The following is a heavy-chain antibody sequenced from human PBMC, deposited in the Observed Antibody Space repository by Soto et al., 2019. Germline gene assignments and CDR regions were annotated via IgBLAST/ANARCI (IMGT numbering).Heavy chain of an antibody. Sequence: VQLVESGGGVVQPGRSLRLSCAASGFTFSSYAMHWVRQAPGKGLEWVAVISYDGNNKYYADSVKDRFTISRDNSKNTLYLQMNSLRAEDTAVYYCARDLGDYWGQGTLVTVSS. J-gene: IGHJ4*02. CDR2: ISYDGNNK. D-gene: IGHD7-27*01. V-gene: IGHV3-30-3*01. CDR3: ARDLGDY. CDR1: GFTFSSYA.